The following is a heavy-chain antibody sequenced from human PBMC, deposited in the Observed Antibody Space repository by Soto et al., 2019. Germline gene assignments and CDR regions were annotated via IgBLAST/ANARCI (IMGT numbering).Heavy chain of an antibody. D-gene: IGHD6-13*01. V-gene: IGHV1-8*01. CDR3: ARLQAAAGDNDLTFDY. CDR2: MNPNSGNT. Sequence: ASVKVSCKASGYTFTSYDINWVRQATGQGLEWMGWMNPNSGNTGYAQKFQGRVTMTRNTSISTAYLQWSSLKASDTALYYCARLQAAAGDNDLTFDYWGQGTLVTVSS. CDR1: GYTFTSYD. J-gene: IGHJ4*02.